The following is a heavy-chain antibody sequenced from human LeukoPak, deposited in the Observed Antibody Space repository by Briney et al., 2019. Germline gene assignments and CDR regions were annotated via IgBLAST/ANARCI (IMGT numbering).Heavy chain of an antibody. CDR2: IYHSGST. D-gene: IGHD5-12*01. CDR1: AYSISSGYY. J-gene: IGHJ5*02. CDR3: ARCIVATIGRSNWFDP. V-gene: IGHV4-38-2*02. Sequence: PSETLSLACTVSAYSISSGYYWGWIRQPPGKGLEWIGSIYHSGSTYYNPSLKSRVTISVDTSKNQFSLKLRSVTAADTAVYYCARCIVATIGRSNWFDPWGQGTLVTVSS.